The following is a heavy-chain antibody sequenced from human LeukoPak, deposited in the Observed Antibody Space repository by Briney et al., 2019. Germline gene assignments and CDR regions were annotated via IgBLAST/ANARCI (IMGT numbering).Heavy chain of an antibody. J-gene: IGHJ4*02. V-gene: IGHV3-15*01. Sequence: KTGGSLRLSCAASGFTFSNAWMSWVRQAPGKGLEWVGRIKSKTDGGTTDYAAPVKGRFTISRDDSKNTLYLQMNSLKTEDTAVYYCTTDIQTHSGRYYPLVDYWGQGTLVTVSS. D-gene: IGHD1-26*01. CDR3: TTDIQTHSGRYYPLVDY. CDR2: IKSKTDGGTT. CDR1: GFTFSNAW.